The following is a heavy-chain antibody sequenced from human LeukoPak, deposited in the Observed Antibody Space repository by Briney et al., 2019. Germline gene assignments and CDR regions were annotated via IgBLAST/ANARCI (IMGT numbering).Heavy chain of an antibody. CDR1: GFTFSSYA. V-gene: IGHV3-30-3*01. CDR2: ISYDGSNK. Sequence: TGGSLRLSCAASGFTFSSYAMHWVRQAPGKGLEWVAVISYDGSNKYYADSVKGRFTISRDNSKNTLYLQMNSLRAEDTAVYYCARDLGAWIPIWLPDYWGQGTLVTVSS. J-gene: IGHJ4*02. CDR3: ARDLGAWIPIWLPDY. D-gene: IGHD5-24*01.